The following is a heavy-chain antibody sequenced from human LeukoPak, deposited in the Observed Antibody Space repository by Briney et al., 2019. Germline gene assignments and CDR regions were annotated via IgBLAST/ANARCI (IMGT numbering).Heavy chain of an antibody. CDR2: VYYGGVT. D-gene: IGHD1-26*01. Sequence: SETLSFTCTVSGGSIISHDYYWAWIRQPPGKGLEWIGNVYYGGVTYYNPSLKSQVTISVDTSKNQFSLKLTSMTAADTAVYYCARHVLGGSYFDYWVQGTLVTVSS. CDR1: GGSIISHDYY. CDR3: ARHVLGGSYFDY. V-gene: IGHV4-39*01. J-gene: IGHJ4*02.